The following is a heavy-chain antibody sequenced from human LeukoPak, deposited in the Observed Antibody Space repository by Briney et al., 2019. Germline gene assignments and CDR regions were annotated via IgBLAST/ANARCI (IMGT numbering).Heavy chain of an antibody. J-gene: IGHJ6*03. CDR3: ASLGFLEWLLDYYYYMDV. CDR1: GFTFSSYS. D-gene: IGHD3-3*01. Sequence: GGSLRLSCAASGFTFSSYSMNWVRQAPGKGLEWVSSISSSSSYIYYADSVKGRFTISRDNAKNSLYLQMNSLRAEDTAVYYCASLGFLEWLLDYYYYMDVWGKGTTVTVSS. CDR2: ISSSSSYI. V-gene: IGHV3-21*01.